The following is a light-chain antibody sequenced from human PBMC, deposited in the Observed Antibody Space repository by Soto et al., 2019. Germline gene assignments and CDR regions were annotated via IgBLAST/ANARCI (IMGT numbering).Light chain of an antibody. CDR2: DVS. J-gene: IGLJ1*01. CDR1: SSDVGGYNY. CDR3: SSYTTGYTYV. Sequence: QSALTQPASVSGSPGQSITISCTGSSSDVGGYNYVSWYQHHPGKAPKLMILDVSSRPSGVSNRFSGSKSGDTASLTISGLQAEDEADYYCSSYTTGYTYVFGTGTKLTVL. V-gene: IGLV2-14*01.